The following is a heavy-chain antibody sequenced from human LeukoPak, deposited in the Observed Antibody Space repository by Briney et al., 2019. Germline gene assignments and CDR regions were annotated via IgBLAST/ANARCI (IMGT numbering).Heavy chain of an antibody. D-gene: IGHD2-21*02. CDR2: IHFSGST. J-gene: IGHJ2*01. V-gene: IGHV4-4*09. CDR1: GGSITNYY. Sequence: PSETLSLTCSVSGGSITNYYWSWIRQPPGKGLEWIAYIHFSGSTNINPSLKSRVTMSLDTSKHHFSLDLTSVTAADTAVYYCARTYCGGDCFLGNWYFDLWGRGTLITVGS. CDR3: ARTYCGGDCFLGNWYFDL.